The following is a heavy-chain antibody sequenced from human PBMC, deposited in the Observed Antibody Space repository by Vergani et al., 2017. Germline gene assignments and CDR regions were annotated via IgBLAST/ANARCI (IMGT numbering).Heavy chain of an antibody. CDR3: ARGIHLEHSYWFDP. J-gene: IGHJ5*02. D-gene: IGHD1-1*01. Sequence: QVQLQESGPGLVKPSQTLSLTCTVSGGSISSGSYYWSWIRQPAGKGLEWIGRIYTSGSTNYNPSLKSRVTISVDTSQNQFSLKLSSLTAADTAVYYCARGIHLEHSYWFDPWGQGTLVTVSS. V-gene: IGHV4-61*02. CDR2: IYTSGST. CDR1: GGSISSGSYY.